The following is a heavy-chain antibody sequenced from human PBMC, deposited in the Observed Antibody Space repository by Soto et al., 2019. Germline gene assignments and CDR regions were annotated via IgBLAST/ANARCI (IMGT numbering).Heavy chain of an antibody. V-gene: IGHV3-9*01. J-gene: IGHJ4*02. CDR1: GFTFDNYA. CDR2: LTWNSGIK. Sequence: EVQLLESGGGLVQPGRSLRLSCAASGFTFDNYAMNWVRQPPGKGLEWVSGLTWNSGIKQYADSVRGRFTISRDNAKNSLYLQMDSLGPEDTALYYCAKGSGYGDYMGLPADYWGQGILVTVSS. D-gene: IGHD4-17*01. CDR3: AKGSGYGDYMGLPADY.